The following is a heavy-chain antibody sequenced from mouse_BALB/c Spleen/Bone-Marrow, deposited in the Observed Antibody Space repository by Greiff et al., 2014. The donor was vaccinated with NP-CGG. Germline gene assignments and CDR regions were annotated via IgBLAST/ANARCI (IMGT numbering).Heavy chain of an antibody. CDR2: IRNRANGYTT. J-gene: IGHJ4*01. D-gene: IGHD2-3*01. CDR1: GFTFTDYY. V-gene: IGHV7-3*02. CDR3: ARYDGYSDNAMDY. Sequence: EVMLVESGGGLVQPGGSLRLSCATSGFTFTDYYMSWVRQPPGKALEWLGFIRNRANGYTTEFSASVKGRFTISRDNSQSILYLQINTLRAEDSATYYCARYDGYSDNAMDYWGQGTSVTVSS.